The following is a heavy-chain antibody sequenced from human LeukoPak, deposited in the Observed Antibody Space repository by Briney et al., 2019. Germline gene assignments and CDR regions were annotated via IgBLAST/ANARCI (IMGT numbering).Heavy chain of an antibody. CDR2: ISSSGDTT. Sequence: GGPLRLSCAASGFTFSNYAKSWVRQGPGKRRVYVSSISSSGDTTYYADSVKGRFTISRDNSKNTLSLQMNSLGAEDTALYYCAKDLGESWFDPWGQATLVTVSS. CDR1: GFTFSNYA. J-gene: IGHJ5*02. V-gene: IGHV3-23*01. CDR3: AKDLGESWFDP.